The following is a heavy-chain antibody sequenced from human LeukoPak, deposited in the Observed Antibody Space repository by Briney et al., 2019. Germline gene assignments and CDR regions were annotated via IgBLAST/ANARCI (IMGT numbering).Heavy chain of an antibody. CDR2: INPNSGGT. D-gene: IGHD3-22*01. CDR1: GYTFTGYY. Sequence: ASVKVSCKASGYTFTGYYMHWVRQAPGQGLEWMRWINPNSGGTNYAQNFQGRVTMTRDTSISTAYMELSRLRSDDTAVYFCAKRGVVIRVILVGFHKEAYYFDSWGQGALVTVSS. CDR3: AKRGVVIRVILVGFHKEAYYFDS. V-gene: IGHV1-2*02. J-gene: IGHJ4*02.